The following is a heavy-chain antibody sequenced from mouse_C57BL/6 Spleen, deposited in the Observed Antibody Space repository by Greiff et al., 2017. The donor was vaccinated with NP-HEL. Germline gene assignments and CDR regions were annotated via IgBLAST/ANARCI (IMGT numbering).Heavy chain of an antibody. Sequence: EVQLQQSGPELVKPGASVKISCKASGYTFTDYYMNWVKQSHGKSLEWIGDINPNNGGTSYNQKFKGKATLTVDKSSSTAYMELRSLTSEDSAVYYCAKKKVYGYDEGYFDYWGQGTTLTVSS. CDR1: GYTFTDYY. CDR3: AKKKVYGYDEGYFDY. CDR2: INPNNGGT. D-gene: IGHD2-2*01. V-gene: IGHV1-26*01. J-gene: IGHJ2*01.